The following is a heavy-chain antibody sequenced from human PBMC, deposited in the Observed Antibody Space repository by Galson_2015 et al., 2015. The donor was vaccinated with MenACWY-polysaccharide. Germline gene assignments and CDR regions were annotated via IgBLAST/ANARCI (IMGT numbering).Heavy chain of an antibody. D-gene: IGHD3-22*01. Sequence: SVKVSCKASGYTFTGYYMHWVRQAPGQGLEWMGWINPNSGGTNYAQKFQGRVTMTRDTSISTAYMELSRLRSDDTAVYYCARENYYDSSGYYPDAFDIWGQGTMVTVSS. CDR1: GYTFTGYY. J-gene: IGHJ3*02. CDR3: ARENYYDSSGYYPDAFDI. V-gene: IGHV1-2*02. CDR2: INPNSGGT.